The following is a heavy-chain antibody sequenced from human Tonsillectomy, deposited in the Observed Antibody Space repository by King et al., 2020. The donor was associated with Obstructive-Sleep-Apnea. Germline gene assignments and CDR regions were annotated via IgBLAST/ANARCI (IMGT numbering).Heavy chain of an antibody. D-gene: IGHD4-17*01. CDR1: AGSFSSSIYH. Sequence: QLQESGPGLVKPSETLSLTCTVSAGSFSSSIYHWGWIRQPPGKGLEWIGTIYYSGITYYNPSLKSRVTISFDTSKDQFSLKLNSVTAADTAVYYCARLRPTYWYFDLWGRGTLVTVSS. J-gene: IGHJ2*01. CDR3: ARLRPTYWYFDL. CDR2: IYYSGIT. V-gene: IGHV4-39*07.